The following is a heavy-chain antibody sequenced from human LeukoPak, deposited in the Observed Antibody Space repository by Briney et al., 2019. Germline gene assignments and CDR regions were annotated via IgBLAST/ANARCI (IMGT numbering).Heavy chain of an antibody. CDR3: ARAPLTTYPW. CDR2: INVVNGNT. J-gene: IGHJ4*02. D-gene: IGHD2/OR15-2a*01. CDR1: GYDFTSYA. Sequence: ASVKVSCKTSGYDFTSYAMHWVRQAPGQRLEWMGWINVVNGNTKLSQKFQERVIITSDTSASTAYMEMSSLRFDDTAVYYCARAPLTTYPWWGQGTLVTVCS. V-gene: IGHV1-3*01.